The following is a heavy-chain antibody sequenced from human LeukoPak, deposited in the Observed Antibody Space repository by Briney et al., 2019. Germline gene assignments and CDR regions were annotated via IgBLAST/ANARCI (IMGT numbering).Heavy chain of an antibody. V-gene: IGHV3-23*01. CDR1: GFTFSSYA. Sequence: PGGSLRLSCAASGFTFSSYAMSWVRQAPGKGLEWVSTTSGSGGSTYYADSVKGRFTVSRDNPKNTLYLQMNSLRAEDTAVYYCARFQVAYYDPSGFDPWGQGSLVTVSS. CDR2: TSGSGGST. CDR3: ARFQVAYYDPSGFDP. J-gene: IGHJ5*02. D-gene: IGHD5-12*01.